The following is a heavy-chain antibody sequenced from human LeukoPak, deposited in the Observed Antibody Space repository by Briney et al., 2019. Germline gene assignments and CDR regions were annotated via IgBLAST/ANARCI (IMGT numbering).Heavy chain of an antibody. CDR3: ARGRVGALFY. Sequence: ASVKVSCKASGGTFSSYAISWVRQAPGQGLEWMGGNIPIFGAANYAQKFQGRVTITTDESTSTAYMELSSLRSEDTAVYYCARGRVGALFYWGQGTPVTVSS. CDR2: NIPIFGAA. V-gene: IGHV1-69*05. J-gene: IGHJ4*02. D-gene: IGHD1-26*01. CDR1: GGTFSSYA.